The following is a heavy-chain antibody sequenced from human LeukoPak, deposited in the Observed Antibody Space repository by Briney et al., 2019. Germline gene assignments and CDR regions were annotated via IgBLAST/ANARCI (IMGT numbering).Heavy chain of an antibody. CDR1: GYTFTSYG. Sequence: ASVKVSCKASGYTFTSYGISWVRQAPGQGLEWMGWISAYNGNTNYAQKLQGRVTMTTDTSTSTAYMELRSLRSDDTAVYYCAVRIPAATTLGYWGQGTLVTVSS. D-gene: IGHD2-2*01. J-gene: IGHJ4*02. CDR3: AVRIPAATTLGY. V-gene: IGHV1-18*01. CDR2: ISAYNGNT.